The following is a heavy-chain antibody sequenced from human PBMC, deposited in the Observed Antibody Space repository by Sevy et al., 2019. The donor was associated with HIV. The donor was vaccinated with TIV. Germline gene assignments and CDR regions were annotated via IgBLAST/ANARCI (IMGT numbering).Heavy chain of an antibody. CDR2: IYYSGST. CDR1: GGSVSSGSYC. CDR3: ARGWYYYGSGSYYRRAFDI. J-gene: IGHJ3*02. Sequence: SETLSLTCTVSGGSVSSGSYCWSWIRQPPGKGLEWIGYIYYSGSTNYNPSLKSRVTISVDTSKNQFSLKLSSVTAADTAVYYCARGWYYYGSGSYYRRAFDIWGQGTMVTVSS. V-gene: IGHV4-61*01. D-gene: IGHD3-10*01.